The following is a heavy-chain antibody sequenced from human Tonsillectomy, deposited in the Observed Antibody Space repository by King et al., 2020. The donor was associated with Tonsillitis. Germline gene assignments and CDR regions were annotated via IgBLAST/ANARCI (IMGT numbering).Heavy chain of an antibody. CDR2: ISGSDGST. V-gene: IGHV3-23*04. CDR3: AKNSGIDSY. CDR1: GFTFSSND. D-gene: IGHD1-26*01. Sequence: VQLVESGGGLVQPGGSLRLSCGASGFTFSSNDMTWVRQAPGKGLEWLSGISGSDGSTYYADSVKGRFTISRDNSKNTLYLQMNSLRVEDTAVYYCAKNSGIDSYWSHGTLAT. J-gene: IGHJ4*01.